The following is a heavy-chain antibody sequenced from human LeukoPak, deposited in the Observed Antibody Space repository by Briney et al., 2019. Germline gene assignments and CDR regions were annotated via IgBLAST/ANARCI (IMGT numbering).Heavy chain of an antibody. V-gene: IGHV3-48*01. J-gene: IGHJ6*03. D-gene: IGHD4-11*01. CDR2: ISSSSTI. CDR3: AREINTVTSYYYYYYMDV. CDR1: GFTFSSYS. Sequence: GGSLRLSCAASGFTFSSYSMNWVRQAPGKGLEWVSYISSSSTIYYADSVKGRFTISRDNAKNSLYLQMNSLRAEDTAVYYCAREINTVTSYYYYYYMDVWGKGTTVTVSS.